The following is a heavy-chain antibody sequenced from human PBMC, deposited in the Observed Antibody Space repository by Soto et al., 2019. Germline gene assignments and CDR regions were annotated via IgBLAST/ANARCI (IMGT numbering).Heavy chain of an antibody. CDR1: GFTFSSYS. CDR3: ARDSDTAMVTNWFDP. J-gene: IGHJ5*02. Sequence: GGSLRLSCAASGFTFSSYSMNWVRQAPGKGLEWVSSISSSSSYIYYADSVKGRFTISRDNAKNSLYLQMNSLRAEDTAVYYCARDSDTAMVTNWFDPWGQGTLVTVSS. D-gene: IGHD5-18*01. CDR2: ISSSSSYI. V-gene: IGHV3-21*01.